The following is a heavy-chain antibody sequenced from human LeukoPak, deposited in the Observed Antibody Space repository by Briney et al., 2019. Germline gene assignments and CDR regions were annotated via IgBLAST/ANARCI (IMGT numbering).Heavy chain of an antibody. D-gene: IGHD1-1*01. Sequence: SQTLSLTCAISGDSVSSNRAAWNWIRQSPSRGPEWLGRTYFRSKWYNDYAESVKSRLIINADTSKNHFSLQLNSVTPEDTAVYFCARNEIGTTYDAFGIWGQGTMVTVSS. V-gene: IGHV6-1*01. J-gene: IGHJ3*02. CDR2: TYFRSKWYN. CDR3: ARNEIGTTYDAFGI. CDR1: GDSVSSNRAA.